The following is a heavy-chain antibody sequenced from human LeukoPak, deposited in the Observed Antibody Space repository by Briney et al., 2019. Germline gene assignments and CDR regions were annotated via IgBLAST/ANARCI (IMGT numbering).Heavy chain of an antibody. CDR2: IYYSGST. J-gene: IGHJ4*02. Sequence: SETLSLTCTVSGGSISSHYWSWIRQPPGKGLEWIGYIYYSGSTNYNPSLKSRVTISVDTSKNQFSLKLSSVTAADTAVYYCARATYDSSGYPDYWGQGTLVTVSS. D-gene: IGHD3-22*01. CDR1: GGSISSHY. CDR3: ARATYDSSGYPDY. V-gene: IGHV4-59*11.